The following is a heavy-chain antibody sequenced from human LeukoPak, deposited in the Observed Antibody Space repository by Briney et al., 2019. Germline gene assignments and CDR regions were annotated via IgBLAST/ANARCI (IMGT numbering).Heavy chain of an antibody. J-gene: IGHJ4*02. V-gene: IGHV3-7*05. CDR3: ARDHRYSSWN. CDR1: GFTFGTYW. CDR2: IKQDGSEK. Sequence: GGSLRLSCAASGFTFGTYWMSWVRQAPGKGLEWVANIKQDGSEKYYVDSVKGRFTISKDNAKNSLYLQMNSLRAEDTAVYYCARDHRYSSWNWGQGTLVTVSS. D-gene: IGHD5-18*01.